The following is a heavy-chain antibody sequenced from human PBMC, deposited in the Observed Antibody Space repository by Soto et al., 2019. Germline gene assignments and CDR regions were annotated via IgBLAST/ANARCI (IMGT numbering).Heavy chain of an antibody. CDR1: GFTFSDYW. J-gene: IGHJ6*02. Sequence: VGSLRLSCAASGFTFSDYWMTWVRQAPGKGLEWVANIKEDGSDKYYVDSVKGRFTISRDNAKNSLYLQMNSLRAEDTAVYFCTRDMNVWGQGTTVTVSS. V-gene: IGHV3-7*01. CDR3: TRDMNV. CDR2: IKEDGSDK.